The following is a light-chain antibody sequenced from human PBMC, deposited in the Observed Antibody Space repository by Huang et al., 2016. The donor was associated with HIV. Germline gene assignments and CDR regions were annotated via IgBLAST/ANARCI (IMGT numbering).Light chain of an antibody. V-gene: IGKV1-6*01. CDR2: TAS. CDR3: LQVYNFPFT. CDR1: QGIGND. Sequence: AIQMTQSPSSLSASVGERVTITCRASQGIGNDLGWYQQKPGNAPKLLIYTASSSQTGVPSRFNGSGAGTDFTLTISSLQPEDFASYYCLQVYNFPFTFGPGTKVEIK. J-gene: IGKJ3*01.